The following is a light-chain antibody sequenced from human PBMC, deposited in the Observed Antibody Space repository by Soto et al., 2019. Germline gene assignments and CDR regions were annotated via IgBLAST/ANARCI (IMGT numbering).Light chain of an antibody. J-gene: IGKJ4*01. CDR3: HKYNHAPT. CDR1: QAISSY. Sequence: DIQLTQSPSSLSASVGDRVTITCRASQAISSYLAWYQQKPGKVPELLIYATSTLQSGAPSRFSGRGSGTEFTLTISSLQPEDVATYYCHKYNHAPTFGGGTKVEIK. CDR2: ATS. V-gene: IGKV1-27*01.